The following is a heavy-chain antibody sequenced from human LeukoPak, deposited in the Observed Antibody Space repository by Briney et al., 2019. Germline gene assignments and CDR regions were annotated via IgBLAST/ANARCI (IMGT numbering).Heavy chain of an antibody. CDR1: GFTFSNAW. J-gene: IGHJ6*03. V-gene: IGHV3-30*18. CDR3: AKQYRVQDYFYYYMDV. D-gene: IGHD1-14*01. Sequence: GGSLRLSCAASGFTFSNAWMSWVRQAPGKGLEWVAVISYDEINKYYADSVKGRFTISRDNSKNTLFLHMNNLRAEDTAIYYCAKQYRVQDYFYYYMDVWGKGTTVTVSS. CDR2: ISYDEINK.